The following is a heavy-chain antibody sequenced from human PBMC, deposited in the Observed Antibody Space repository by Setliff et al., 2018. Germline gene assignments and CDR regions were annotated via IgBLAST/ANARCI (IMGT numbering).Heavy chain of an antibody. CDR2: INAGNGNT. CDR1: GYTFTGYY. CDR3: ARDTYIGDFWSGYYIQGRFDP. Sequence: GASVKVSCKASGYTFTGYYMHWVRQAPGQGHEWMGWINAGNGNTKYSQKFQGRVTITRDTSASTAHMELSSLRSEDTAVYYCARDTYIGDFWSGYYIQGRFDPWGQGTLVTVSS. J-gene: IGHJ5*02. V-gene: IGHV1-3*01. D-gene: IGHD3-3*01.